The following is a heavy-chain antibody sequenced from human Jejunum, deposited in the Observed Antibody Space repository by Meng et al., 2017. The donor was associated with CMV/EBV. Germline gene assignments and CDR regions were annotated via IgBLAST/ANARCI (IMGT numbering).Heavy chain of an antibody. CDR2: ISSSSSYI. D-gene: IGHD3-3*01. J-gene: IGHJ6*02. V-gene: IGHV3-21*01. CDR1: SYS. Sequence: SYSMNWVRQAPGKGLEWVSSISSSSSYIYYADSVKGRFTISRDNAKNSLYLQMNSLRAEDTAVYYCARDSQRITIFGVDNYGMDVWGQGTTVT. CDR3: ARDSQRITIFGVDNYGMDV.